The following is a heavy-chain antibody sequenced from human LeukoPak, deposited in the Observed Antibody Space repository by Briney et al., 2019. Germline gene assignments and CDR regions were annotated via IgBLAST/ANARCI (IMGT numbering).Heavy chain of an antibody. D-gene: IGHD1-7*01. V-gene: IGHV4-39*01. J-gene: IGHJ4*02. CDR2: IYYSGST. CDR3: AGRRAQLHFDY. Sequence: PSETLSLTCTVSGGSISSSSYYWGWIRQPPGKGLEWIGSIYYSGSTYYNPSLKSRVTISVDTSKNQFSLKLSSVTAADTAVYYCAGRRAQLHFDYWGQGTLVTVSS. CDR1: GGSISSSSYY.